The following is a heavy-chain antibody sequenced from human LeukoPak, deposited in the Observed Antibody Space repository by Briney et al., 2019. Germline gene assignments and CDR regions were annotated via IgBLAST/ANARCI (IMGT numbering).Heavy chain of an antibody. V-gene: IGHV1-2*02. CDR3: ARGPHGGY. D-gene: IGHD1-14*01. Sequence: GASVKVSCKVSGYTLTELSMHWVRQAPGKGLEWMGWINPNSGGTNYAQKFQGRVTMTRDTSISTAYMELSRLRSDDTAVYYCARGPHGGYWGQGTLVTVSS. CDR1: GYTLTELS. J-gene: IGHJ4*02. CDR2: INPNSGGT.